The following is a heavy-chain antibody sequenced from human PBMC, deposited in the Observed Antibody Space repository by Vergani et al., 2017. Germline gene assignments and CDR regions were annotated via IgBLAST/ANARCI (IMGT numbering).Heavy chain of an antibody. CDR3: VRDTASGWYARAFDI. D-gene: IGHD6-19*01. V-gene: IGHV3-21*01. Sequence: LQLQESGPGLVKPSETLSLTCTVSGGSISSSSYYWGWIRQPPGKGLEWVSSISSSSSYIYYADSVKGRFTISRDNAKNSLYLQMNSLRAEDTAVYYCVRDTASGWYARAFDIWGQGTMVTVSS. CDR2: ISSSSSYI. CDR1: GGSISSSS. J-gene: IGHJ3*02.